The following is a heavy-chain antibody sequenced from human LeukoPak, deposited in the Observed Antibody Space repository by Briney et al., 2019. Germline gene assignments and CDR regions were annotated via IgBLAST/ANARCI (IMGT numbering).Heavy chain of an antibody. CDR2: IWYDGSNK. D-gene: IGHD1-26*01. V-gene: IGHV3-33*01. CDR3: ATSIVGATFLFDY. J-gene: IGHJ4*02. Sequence: GGSLRLSCAASGFTFSSYGMHWVRQAPGKGLEWVAVIWYDGSNKYYADSVEGRFTISRDNSKNTLYLQMNSLRAEDTAVYYCATSIVGATFLFDYWGQGTLVTVSS. CDR1: GFTFSSYG.